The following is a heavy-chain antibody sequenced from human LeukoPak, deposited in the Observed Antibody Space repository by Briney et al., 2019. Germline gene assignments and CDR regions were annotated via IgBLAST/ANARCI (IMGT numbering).Heavy chain of an antibody. CDR1: GGSVYTSDYY. Sequence: SETLSLTCTVSGGSVYTSDYYWGWVRQPPGKGPEWIGDIFYTGKTNYNPSLKSRVSVSIDASKNQFSLKLTSVTAADTAVYYCARVFDSWGQGTLVTVSS. V-gene: IGHV4-39*07. CDR2: IFYTGKT. J-gene: IGHJ4*02. CDR3: ARVFDS.